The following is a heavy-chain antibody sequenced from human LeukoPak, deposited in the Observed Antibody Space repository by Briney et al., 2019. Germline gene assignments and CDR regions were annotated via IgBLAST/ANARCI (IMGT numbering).Heavy chain of an antibody. CDR3: ARAVVTASSGPIDY. J-gene: IGHJ4*02. CDR2: MNPNSGNT. CDR1: GYTFTSYD. V-gene: IGHV1-8*01. D-gene: IGHD2-21*02. Sequence: EASVKVSCKASGYTFTSYDINWVRQATGQGLEWMGWMNPNSGNTGYAQKFQGRVTMTRNTSISTAYMELSSLRSEDTAVYYCARAVVTASSGPIDYWGQGTLVTVSS.